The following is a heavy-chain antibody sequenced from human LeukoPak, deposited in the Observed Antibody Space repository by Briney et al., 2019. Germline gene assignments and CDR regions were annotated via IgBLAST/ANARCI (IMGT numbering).Heavy chain of an antibody. J-gene: IGHJ3*02. CDR1: GFTFSSYA. CDR2: ISGSGGST. Sequence: GGSLRLSCAASGFTFSSYAMSWVRQAPGKGLEWVSAISGSGGSTYYADSVKGRFTISRDNSKNTLYLQMNSLRAEDTAVYYCAKDLSKLEYSSSSAVPIWGQGTMVTVSS. V-gene: IGHV3-23*01. CDR3: AKDLSKLEYSSSSAVPI. D-gene: IGHD6-6*01.